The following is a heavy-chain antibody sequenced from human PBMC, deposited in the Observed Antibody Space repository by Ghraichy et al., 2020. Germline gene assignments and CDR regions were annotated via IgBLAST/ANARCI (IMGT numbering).Heavy chain of an antibody. J-gene: IGHJ3*02. V-gene: IGHV3-48*04. D-gene: IGHD3-22*01. Sequence: GGSLRLSCAASGFTFSSYSMNWVRQAPGKGLEWVSYISSSSSTIYYADSVKGRFTISRDNAKNSLYLQMNSLRAEDTAVYYCAARPSFTYYYDSSGQDAFDIWGQGTMVTVSS. CDR3: AARPSFTYYYDSSGQDAFDI. CDR1: GFTFSSYS. CDR2: ISSSSSTI.